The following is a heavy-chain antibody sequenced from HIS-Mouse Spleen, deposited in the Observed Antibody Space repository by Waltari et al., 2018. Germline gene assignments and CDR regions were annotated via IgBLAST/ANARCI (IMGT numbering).Heavy chain of an antibody. V-gene: IGHV4-39*07. D-gene: IGHD4-17*01. J-gene: IGHJ3*02. CDR3: ARVPGDYSGAFDI. Sequence: QLQLQESGPGLVKPSETLSLTCTVSGGSISSSSYYWGWIRQPPGKGLEWIGSIYYSGSTDYNPSLKSRVTISVDTSKNQFSLKLSSVTAADTAVYYCARVPGDYSGAFDIWGQGTMVTVSS. CDR2: IYYSGST. CDR1: GGSISSSSYY.